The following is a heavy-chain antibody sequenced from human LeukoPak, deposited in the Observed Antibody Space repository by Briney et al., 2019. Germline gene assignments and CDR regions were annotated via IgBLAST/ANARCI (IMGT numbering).Heavy chain of an antibody. D-gene: IGHD2-15*01. V-gene: IGHV4-59*08. Sequence: SETLPLTCTVSGGSISSYYWSWIQQPPGKGLEWIGYIYYSGSTNYNPSLKSRVTISVDTSKNQFSLKLSSVTAADTAVYYCARSPPTYCSGGSCYYYGMDVWGQGTTVTVSS. J-gene: IGHJ6*02. CDR2: IYYSGST. CDR3: ARSPPTYCSGGSCYYYGMDV. CDR1: GGSISSYY.